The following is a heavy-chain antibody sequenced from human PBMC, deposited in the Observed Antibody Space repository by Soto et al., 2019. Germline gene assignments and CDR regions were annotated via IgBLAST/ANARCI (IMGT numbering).Heavy chain of an antibody. D-gene: IGHD2-2*01. CDR2: INHSGST. CDR1: GGCFSGYY. CDR3: ARGNPIVVVPAAIRFLGYYMDV. Sequence: SETLSLTCAVYGGCFSGYYWSWIRQPPGKGLEWIGEINHSGSTNYNPSLKSRVTISVDTSKNQFSLKLSSVTAADTAVYYCARGNPIVVVPAAIRFLGYYMDVWGKGTTVTVSS. J-gene: IGHJ6*03. V-gene: IGHV4-34*01.